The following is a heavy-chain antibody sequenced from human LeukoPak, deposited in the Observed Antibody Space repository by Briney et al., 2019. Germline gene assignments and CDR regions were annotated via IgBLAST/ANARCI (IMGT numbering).Heavy chain of an antibody. D-gene: IGHD3-10*01. CDR3: ARGLVRGVIIYNWFDP. Sequence: ASVKVSCKASGYTFTSYDINWVRQATGQGLEWMGWMNPNSGNTGYAQKFQGRVTMTRNTSISTAYMELSSLRSEDTAVYYCARGLVRGVIIYNWFDPWGQGTLVTVSS. J-gene: IGHJ5*02. CDR2: MNPNSGNT. CDR1: GYTFTSYD. V-gene: IGHV1-8*01.